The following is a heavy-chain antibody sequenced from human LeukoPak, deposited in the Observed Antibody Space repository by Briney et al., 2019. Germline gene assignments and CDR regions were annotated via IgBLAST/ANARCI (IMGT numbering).Heavy chain of an antibody. V-gene: IGHV3-30*04. CDR1: GFTFSSYA. Sequence: GGSLRLSCAASGFTFSSYAMHWVRQAPGKGLEWVAVISYDGSNKYYADSVKGRFTISRDNSKNTLYLQMNSLRAEDTAVYSCARGKEQWLVHAFDIWGQGTMVTVSS. J-gene: IGHJ3*02. CDR3: ARGKEQWLVHAFDI. CDR2: ISYDGSNK. D-gene: IGHD6-19*01.